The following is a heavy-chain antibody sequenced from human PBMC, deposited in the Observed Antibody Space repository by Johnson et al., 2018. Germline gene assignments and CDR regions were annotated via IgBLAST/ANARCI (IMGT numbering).Heavy chain of an antibody. CDR1: GFTFSSHG. V-gene: IGHV3-30*18. J-gene: IGHJ4*01. D-gene: IGHD6-19*01. CDR2: ISSEGSSS. Sequence: QVQLVQSGGGVVQPGRSLRLSCAASGFTFSSHGMHWVRQAPGKGLEWVAVISSEGSSSYYAYSVKGRFTISRDNSKNTLNLQMNSLGAEDKAVFYCVKGGDDTHGWCYLDSWGHGTLVAVSS. CDR3: VKGGDDTHGWCYLDS.